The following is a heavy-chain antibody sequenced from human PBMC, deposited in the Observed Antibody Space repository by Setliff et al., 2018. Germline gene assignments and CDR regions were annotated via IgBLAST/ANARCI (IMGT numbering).Heavy chain of an antibody. D-gene: IGHD6-19*01. CDR3: VTDPPFSGWSFDS. J-gene: IGHJ4*02. CDR2: ISYDGNNK. V-gene: IGHV3-30*03. Sequence: GSLRLSCAASGFTFSSYSMNWVRQAPGKGLEWVAVISYDGNNKYYADSVRGRFTISRDNSKNTLYLQMNSLRVEDTAVYYCVTDPPFSGWSFDSWGQGTLVTVSS. CDR1: GFTFSSYS.